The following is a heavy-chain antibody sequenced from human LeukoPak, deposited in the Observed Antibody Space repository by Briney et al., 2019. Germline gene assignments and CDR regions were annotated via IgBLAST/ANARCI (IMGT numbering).Heavy chain of an antibody. CDR1: GSTFISYW. CDR3: ARIEGNYYYYMDV. CDR2: IYPSDSDT. V-gene: IGHV5-51*01. Sequence: GESLQISCQGSGSTFISYWIGWVRQLPGKGLEWMGTIYPSDSDTRYSPSFQGQVTISVDKSITTASLQWSSLKASDTAMYYCARIEGNYYYYMDVWGKGTTVTVSS. J-gene: IGHJ6*03.